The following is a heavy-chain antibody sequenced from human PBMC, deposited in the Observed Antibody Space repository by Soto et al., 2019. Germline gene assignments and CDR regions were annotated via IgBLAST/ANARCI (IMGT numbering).Heavy chain of an antibody. CDR2: IDPSGGRT. J-gene: IGHJ5*02. V-gene: IGHV1-46*01. Sequence: QLDLVQSSSEVGRPGASVKLSCKASGFTFTSYSLHWVRQAPGQRLEWMGSIDPSGGRTAYAEKFQGRLNVTRDTSTNSVYMELSSLTSEDTAVYFCARDALGSTRRFGWFDPWGQGTQVTVSS. CDR1: GFTFTSYS. D-gene: IGHD2-2*01. CDR3: ARDALGSTRRFGWFDP.